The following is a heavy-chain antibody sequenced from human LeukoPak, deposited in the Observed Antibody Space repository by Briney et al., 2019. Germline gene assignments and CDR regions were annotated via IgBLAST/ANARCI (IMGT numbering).Heavy chain of an antibody. CDR1: RFPFNSYA. CDR3: ARSLVGAVYGSDF. V-gene: IGHV3-30*04. CDR2: ISYDGNNK. D-gene: IGHD1-26*01. Sequence: PGGSLRLSCAASRFPFNSYAMHWARQAPGKGLEWVAFISYDGNNKYYADSVKGRFTISRDNSKDTLYLQMNSLRAEDTAVYYCARSLVGAVYGSDFWGQGTLVTVSS. J-gene: IGHJ4*02.